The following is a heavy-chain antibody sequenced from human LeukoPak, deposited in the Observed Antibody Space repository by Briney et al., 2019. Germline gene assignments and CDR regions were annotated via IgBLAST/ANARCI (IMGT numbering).Heavy chain of an antibody. CDR2: IKAKSDGGTA. CDR3: TTGYYYISGNDY. J-gene: IGHJ4*02. V-gene: IGHV3-15*01. D-gene: IGHD3-10*01. CDR1: GFTFSSAW. Sequence: PGRSLRLSCAASGFTFSSAWMSWVRQAPGKGLEWVGRIKAKSDGGTADCAAPVKGRFTISRDDSKNTLFLQMSSLRTDDTGVYYCTTGYYYISGNDYWGQGTLVTVSS.